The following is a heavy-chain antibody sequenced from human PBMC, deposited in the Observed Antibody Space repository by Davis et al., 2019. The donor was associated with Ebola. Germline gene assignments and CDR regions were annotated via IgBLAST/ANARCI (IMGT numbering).Heavy chain of an antibody. D-gene: IGHD6-6*01. CDR3: ASGLVRGESYWYFDL. V-gene: IGHV1-69*10. CDR1: GGTFSSYA. CDR2: LIPILGIA. Sequence: SVKVSCKASGGTFSSYAISWVRQAPGQGLEWMGGLIPILGIANYAQKFQGRVTITADESTSTAYMELSSLGSEDTAVYYCASGLVRGESYWYFDLWGRGTLVTVSS. J-gene: IGHJ2*01.